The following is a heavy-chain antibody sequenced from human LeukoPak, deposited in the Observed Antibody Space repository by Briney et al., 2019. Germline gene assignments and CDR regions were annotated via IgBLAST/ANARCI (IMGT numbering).Heavy chain of an antibody. CDR1: GGTFSSYA. CDR2: IIPIFGTA. D-gene: IGHD1-1*01. V-gene: IGHV1-69*05. CDR3: ARDPEAWNDAFDI. Sequence: GASVKVSCKASGGTFSSYAISWVRQAPGQGLEWMGRIIPIFGTANYAQKFQGRVTINTDESTSTAYMELSSLRSEDTAVYYCARDPEAWNDAFDIWGQGTMVTVSS. J-gene: IGHJ3*02.